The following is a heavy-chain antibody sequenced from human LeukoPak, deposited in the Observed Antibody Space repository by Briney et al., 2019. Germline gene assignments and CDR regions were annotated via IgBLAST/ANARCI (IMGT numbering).Heavy chain of an antibody. J-gene: IGHJ5*02. CDR1: GFTFSSYT. CDR2: ISGSNSYI. D-gene: IGHD2-15*01. V-gene: IGHV3-21*01. CDR3: ARVVVVAATGDNWFDP. Sequence: GGSLRLSCAASGFTFSSYTMHWIRQAPGKGLEWVSSISGSNSYIFYADSVKGRFTVSRDNAKDSLYLQMNSLRAEDTAVYYCARVVVVAATGDNWFDPWGQGTLVTVSS.